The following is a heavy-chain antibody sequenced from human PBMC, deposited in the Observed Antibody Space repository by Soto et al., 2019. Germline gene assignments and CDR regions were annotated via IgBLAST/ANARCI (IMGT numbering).Heavy chain of an antibody. D-gene: IGHD3-22*01. V-gene: IGHV1-46*01. CDR3: ARPAYYDSSGYSARLAFDI. J-gene: IGHJ3*02. CDR1: GYTCTSYY. Sequence: ASVKVSSKASGYTCTSYYMHLVRRAPGQGLEWMGIINPSGGSTSYAQKFQGRVTMTRDTSTSTVYLELSSLSSEDTAVYSCARPAYYDSSGYSARLAFDIWGKGNXATV. CDR2: INPSGGST.